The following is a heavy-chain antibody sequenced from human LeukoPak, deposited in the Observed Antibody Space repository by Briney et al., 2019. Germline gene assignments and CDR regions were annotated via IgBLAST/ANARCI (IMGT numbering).Heavy chain of an antibody. D-gene: IGHD2-8*02. V-gene: IGHV3-33*08. J-gene: IGHJ6*02. CDR2: IWYDGSNK. CDR1: GFTIRSTY. CDR3: ARDPPPSPLGSPGRLYYYGMDV. Sequence: QSGGSLRLSCAVSGFTIRSTYMSWVRQAPGQGLGWVAVIWYDGSNKYYADSVKGRFTISRDDSKNTLYLQMNSLRADDTAVYYCARDPPPSPLGSPGRLYYYGMDVWGQGTTVTVSS.